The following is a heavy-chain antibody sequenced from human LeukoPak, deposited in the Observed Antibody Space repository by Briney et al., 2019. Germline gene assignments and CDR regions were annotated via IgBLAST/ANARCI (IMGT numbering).Heavy chain of an antibody. J-gene: IGHJ6*03. CDR2: LYSGGST. V-gene: IGHV3-53*01. CDR1: GFTVSSNY. D-gene: IGHD2-2*01. Sequence: PGGSLRLSCAASGFTVSSNYMSWVRQAPGKGLEWVSVLYSGGSTYYADSVKGRFTISRDNSKNTLYLQMNSLRAEDTAVYYCARDRVECSSTSCYVGYYYYYYMDVWGKGTTVTVSS. CDR3: ARDRVECSSTSCYVGYYYYYYMDV.